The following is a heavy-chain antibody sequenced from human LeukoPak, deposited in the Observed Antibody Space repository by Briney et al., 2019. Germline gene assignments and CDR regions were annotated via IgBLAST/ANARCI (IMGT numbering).Heavy chain of an antibody. V-gene: IGHV3-23*01. CDR2: ISGSGGST. J-gene: IGHJ4*02. Sequence: PGGSLTLSCAASGFTFSRYWMHWVRQAPGKGLEWVSAISGSGGSTYYADSVKGRFTISRDSSKNTLYLQMNSLRAEDTAVYYCAKCQQWLVLEWGQGTLVTVSS. CDR3: AKCQQWLVLE. CDR1: GFTFSRYW. D-gene: IGHD6-19*01.